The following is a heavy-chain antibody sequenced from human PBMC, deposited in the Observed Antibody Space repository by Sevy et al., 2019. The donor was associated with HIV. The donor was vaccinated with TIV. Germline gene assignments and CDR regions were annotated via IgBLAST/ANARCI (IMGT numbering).Heavy chain of an antibody. CDR1: GYTLTIYG. CDR2: ISADRGDT. V-gene: IGHV1-18*01. D-gene: IGHD3-10*02. CDR3: ARVRRSQNYVSHSSDY. Sequence: ASVKVSCKGSGYTLTIYGISWVRQAPGQGLEWMGWISADRGDTNYAQKLQGRVTMTTDTSTSTAYMELRSLRSDDTAVYYCARVRRSQNYVSHSSDYWGQGTLVTVSS. J-gene: IGHJ4*02.